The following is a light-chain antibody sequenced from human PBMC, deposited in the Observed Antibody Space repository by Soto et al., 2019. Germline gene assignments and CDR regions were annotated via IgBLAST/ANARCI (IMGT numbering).Light chain of an antibody. CDR2: AAS. J-gene: IGKJ1*01. CDR1: QSIRNS. Sequence: EIVLTQSPGTLSLSPGERATLSCRASQSIRNSLAWYQQRPGQSPRLLIYAASSRATGVPDRFSGGGSATDFTLTVSRLEPEDFAVYYCQDYGSSAWTFGQGTKVEIK. V-gene: IGKV3-20*01. CDR3: QDYGSSAWT.